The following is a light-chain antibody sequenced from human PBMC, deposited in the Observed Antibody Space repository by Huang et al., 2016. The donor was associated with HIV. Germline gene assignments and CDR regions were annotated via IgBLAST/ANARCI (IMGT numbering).Light chain of an antibody. CDR3: QQYNNWPYT. V-gene: IGKV3-15*01. Sequence: DTVMTQTPATLSVSPGARATLSCRASQSVGSKLAWFQQKPGQAPRLLIHGASTRATGSPARFSGSGSGTEFILTISSLQSEDFAVYYCQQYNNWPYTFGQGTKLEIK. CDR1: QSVGSK. J-gene: IGKJ2*01. CDR2: GAS.